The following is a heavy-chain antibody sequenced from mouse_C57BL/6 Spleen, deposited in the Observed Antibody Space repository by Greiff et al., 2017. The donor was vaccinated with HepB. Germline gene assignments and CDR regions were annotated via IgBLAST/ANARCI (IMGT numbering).Heavy chain of an antibody. CDR3: AREGLSNYFDY. V-gene: IGHV5-6*01. D-gene: IGHD3-1*01. CDR2: ISSGGSYT. J-gene: IGHJ2*01. CDR1: GFTFSSYG. Sequence: EVQLVESGGDLVKPGGSLKLSCAASGFTFSSYGMPWVRQTPDKRLEWVATISSGGSYTYYPDSVKGRFTFSRDNAKNTLYLQMSSLKSEDTAMFYCAREGLSNYFDYWGQGTTLTVSS.